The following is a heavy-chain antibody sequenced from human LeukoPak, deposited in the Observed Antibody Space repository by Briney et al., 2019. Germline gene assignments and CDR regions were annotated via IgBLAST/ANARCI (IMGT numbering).Heavy chain of an antibody. V-gene: IGHV4-4*07. Sequence: KPSETLSLTCTVSGASIGRYYWSWIRQPVGKGLEWFGRIYTNGSVNYNPSLTSRVTMSRDTSKNQFHLKVTSVTVADTAVYYCARLLGSSGYAGDWYFDLWGPGILITVSS. CDR3: ARLLGSSGYAGDWYFDL. CDR1: GASIGRYY. J-gene: IGHJ2*01. CDR2: IYTNGSV. D-gene: IGHD3-22*01.